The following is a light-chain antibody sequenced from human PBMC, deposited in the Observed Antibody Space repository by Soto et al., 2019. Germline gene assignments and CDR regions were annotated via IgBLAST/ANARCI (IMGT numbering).Light chain of an antibody. CDR2: GAS. J-gene: IGKJ1*01. V-gene: IGKV1-6*01. CDR3: LQDHNYFWT. CDR1: QDISNY. Sequence: AVQMTQSPSSLSASVGDRVTITCRASQDISNYLGWYQQKPGKAPKLLIYGASSLQSGVPSRFAGSGSGTDFTLTISSLQPEDSASYFCLQDHNYFWTFGQGTKVEVK.